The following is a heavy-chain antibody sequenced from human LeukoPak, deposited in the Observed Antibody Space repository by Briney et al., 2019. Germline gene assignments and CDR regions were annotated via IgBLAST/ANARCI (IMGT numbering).Heavy chain of an antibody. V-gene: IGHV4-59*01. Sequence: PSETLSLTCTASGGSMGRYYWSWIRQPPGKGLEWIGYTYYSGNTNCNPSLKSRVTISVDTSKNQFSLKVSSVTAADTAVYYCARVFHDSSGYPFDYWGQGTLVTVSS. CDR2: TYYSGNT. D-gene: IGHD3-22*01. CDR1: GGSMGRYY. CDR3: ARVFHDSSGYPFDY. J-gene: IGHJ4*02.